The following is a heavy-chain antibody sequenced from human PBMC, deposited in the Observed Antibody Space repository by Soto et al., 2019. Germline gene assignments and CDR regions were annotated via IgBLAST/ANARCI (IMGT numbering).Heavy chain of an antibody. Sequence: QVQLVQSGAEVKKPGSSVKVSCKASGGTFSSYAISWVRQAPGQGLEWMGGIIPIFGTANYAQKFQGRVTITAEEATSTAYMELSSLRSEDTAVYYCARETLGHSSSSGIDYWGQGTLVTVSS. V-gene: IGHV1-69*12. CDR2: IIPIFGTA. D-gene: IGHD6-6*01. J-gene: IGHJ4*02. CDR3: ARETLGHSSSSGIDY. CDR1: GGTFSSYA.